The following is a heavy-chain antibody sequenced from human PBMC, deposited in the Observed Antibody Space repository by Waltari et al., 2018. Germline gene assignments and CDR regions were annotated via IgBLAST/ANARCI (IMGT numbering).Heavy chain of an antibody. J-gene: IGHJ4*02. CDR2: IFYAWNT. V-gene: IGHV4-59*11. Sequence: QVQLQESGPGLVKSSETLSLTCTVSGASITSRYWSWLRQSPGKGLEWIGYIFYAWNTPYNPALSSRVAISIDTSKTQFSLELKSVTAADTAVYYCASHQGASFDYWGQGSLVTVSS. CDR3: ASHQGASFDY. CDR1: GASITSRY.